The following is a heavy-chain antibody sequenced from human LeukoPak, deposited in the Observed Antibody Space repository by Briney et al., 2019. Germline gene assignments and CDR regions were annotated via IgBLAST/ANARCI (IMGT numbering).Heavy chain of an antibody. Sequence: PGGSLRLSCAASGFTFDDYAMHWVRHAPGKGLEWVSGISWNSGSIGYADSVKGRFTISRDNAKNSLYLQMNSLRAEDTALYYCAKDIKTGGAFDIWGQGTMVTVSS. J-gene: IGHJ3*02. CDR1: GFTFDDYA. V-gene: IGHV3-9*01. CDR3: AKDIKTGGAFDI. D-gene: IGHD2-15*01. CDR2: ISWNSGSI.